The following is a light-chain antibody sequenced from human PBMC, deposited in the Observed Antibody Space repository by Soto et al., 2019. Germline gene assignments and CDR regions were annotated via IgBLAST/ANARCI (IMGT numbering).Light chain of an antibody. J-gene: IGLJ1*01. V-gene: IGLV1-40*01. Sequence: QPVLTQPPSVSGAPGQTVTISCTGSSSNIGAGYDVYWDQQLPGTAPKLLLYGNNNRPSGVPDRFSGSKSGTSASLAITGLQTEDEADYYCQSYDTSLDALYVFGTGTKLTVL. CDR3: QSYDTSLDALYV. CDR2: GNN. CDR1: SSNIGAGYD.